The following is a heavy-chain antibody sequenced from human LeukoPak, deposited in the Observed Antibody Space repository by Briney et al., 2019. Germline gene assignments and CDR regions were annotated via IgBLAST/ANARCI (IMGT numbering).Heavy chain of an antibody. D-gene: IGHD3-9*01. CDR1: GFSFADYP. J-gene: IGHJ4*02. Sequence: GGSLRLSCATSGFSFADYPMNWVRQAPGKGLEWISNIRTTAEGAKYAYYADSVKGRVTISRDDGRNTLYLHMNSLRDDDTAVYYCATDQRYAFDYWGQGILVTVSS. CDR2: IRTTAEGAKYA. CDR3: ATDQRYAFDY. V-gene: IGHV3-48*02.